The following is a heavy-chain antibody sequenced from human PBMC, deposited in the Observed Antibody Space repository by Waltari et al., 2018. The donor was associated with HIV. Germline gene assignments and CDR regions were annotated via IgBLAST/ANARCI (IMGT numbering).Heavy chain of an antibody. J-gene: IGHJ4*02. D-gene: IGHD3-22*01. CDR1: GFTFSSYG. Sequence: QVQLVESGGGVVQPGRSLRLSCAASGFTFSSYGMHWVRQAPGNGLGLVAVISYDGSSKYSADAVKGRFTISRDNSKNTLYLQMNSLRAEDTAVYYCAKDREYYDKSGYYKIDYWGQGTLVTVSS. V-gene: IGHV3-30*18. CDR3: AKDREYYDKSGYYKIDY. CDR2: ISYDGSSK.